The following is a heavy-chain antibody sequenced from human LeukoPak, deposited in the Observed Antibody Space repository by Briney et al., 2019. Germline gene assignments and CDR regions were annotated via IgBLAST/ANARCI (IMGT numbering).Heavy chain of an antibody. J-gene: IGHJ6*02. CDR3: ARGHGSGNYGMDV. Sequence: GGSLRLSCAASGFTFSSYWMSWVRQAPGKGLEWVSSISSSSSYIYYADSVKGRFTISRDNAKNSLYLQMNSLRAEDTAVYYCARGHGSGNYGMDVWGQGTTVTVSS. CDR1: GFTFSSYW. V-gene: IGHV3-21*01. CDR2: ISSSSSYI. D-gene: IGHD3-10*01.